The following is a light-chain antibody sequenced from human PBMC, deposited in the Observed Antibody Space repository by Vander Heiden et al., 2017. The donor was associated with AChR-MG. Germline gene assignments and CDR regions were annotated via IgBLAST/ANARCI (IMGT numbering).Light chain of an antibody. CDR1: SSDVGGYNY. CDR2: EVT. CDR3: HSYTSSSTYV. Sequence: QSALTQPASVSGSPGPSITISCTGTSSDVGGYNYVSWYQHHPGKAPKLMIYEVTNRPSGVSNRFSGSKSGNTASLTISGLQAEDEADYYCHSYTSSSTYVFGGGTKLTVL. V-gene: IGLV2-14*01. J-gene: IGLJ2*01.